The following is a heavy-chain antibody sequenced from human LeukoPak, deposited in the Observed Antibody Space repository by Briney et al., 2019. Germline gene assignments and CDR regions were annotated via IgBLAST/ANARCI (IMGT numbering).Heavy chain of an antibody. J-gene: IGHJ4*02. CDR2: ISSGSTNI. CDR1: GFTFNIYS. V-gene: IGHV3-21*01. D-gene: IGHD2-2*01. Sequence: GGSLRLSCAASGFTFNIYSMNWVRQAPEKGLEWVSCISSGSTNIYYADSVRGRFTVSRDNAKNSLYLQMNSLRAEDTAVYYCARVGGYGNSVSNCYGDYWGQGTLVTVSS. CDR3: ARVGGYGNSVSNCYGDY.